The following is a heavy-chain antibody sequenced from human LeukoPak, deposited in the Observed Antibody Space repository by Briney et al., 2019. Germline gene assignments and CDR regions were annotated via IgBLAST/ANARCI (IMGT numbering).Heavy chain of an antibody. V-gene: IGHV3-11*04. CDR1: GFTFSDYY. CDR2: ISSSGSTT. CDR3: ARRVRGAWGFDY. D-gene: IGHD3-10*01. J-gene: IGHJ4*02. Sequence: GGSLRLSCAASGFTFSDYYMSWIRQAPGKGLEWVSYISSSGSTTYYADSVKGRFTISRDNSKNTLYLQMNSLRAEDTAVYYCARRVRGAWGFDYWGQGTLVTVSS.